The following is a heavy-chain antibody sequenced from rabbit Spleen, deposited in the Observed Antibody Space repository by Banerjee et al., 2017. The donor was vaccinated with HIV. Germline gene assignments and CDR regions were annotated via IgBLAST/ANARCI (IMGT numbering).Heavy chain of an antibody. J-gene: IGHJ4*01. CDR1: GIDFSTYSY. Sequence: QEQLEESGGGLVKPGGTLTLTCKASGIDFSTYSYMCWVRQAPGKGLEWIACICAGISDSTYYASWAKGRFTISETSSTTVTLQMTSLTAADTATYFCARAPVIAGSAYYDLWGPGTLVTVS. V-gene: IGHV1S45*01. CDR2: ICAGISDST. CDR3: ARAPVIAGSAYYDL. D-gene: IGHD8-1*01.